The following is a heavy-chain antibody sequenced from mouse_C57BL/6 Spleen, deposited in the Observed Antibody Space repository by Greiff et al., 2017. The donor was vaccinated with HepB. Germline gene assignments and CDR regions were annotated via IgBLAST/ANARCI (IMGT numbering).Heavy chain of an antibody. V-gene: IGHV1-4*01. Sequence: VQLQQSGAELARPGASVKMSCKASGYTFTSYTMHWVKQRPGQGLEWIGYINPSSGYTQYNQKFKDKATLTADKSSSTAYMQLSSLTSEDSAVYYCARHDYDVDAMDYWGQGTSVTVSS. CDR1: GYTFTSYT. CDR2: INPSSGYT. J-gene: IGHJ4*01. CDR3: ARHDYDVDAMDY. D-gene: IGHD2-4*01.